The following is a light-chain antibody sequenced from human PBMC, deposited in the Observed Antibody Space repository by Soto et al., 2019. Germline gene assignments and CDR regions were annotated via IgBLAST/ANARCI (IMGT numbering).Light chain of an antibody. J-gene: IGKJ1*01. CDR3: QQYVT. V-gene: IGKV3-20*01. Sequence: EIVLTQSPGTLSLSPGERDTLSCRASQSVSSSYLAWYQQKPGQAPRLLIYGASSRATGIPDRFSGSGSGTDFTLTISRLEPEDFAVYYCQQYVTFGQGTKVDIK. CDR2: GAS. CDR1: QSVSSSY.